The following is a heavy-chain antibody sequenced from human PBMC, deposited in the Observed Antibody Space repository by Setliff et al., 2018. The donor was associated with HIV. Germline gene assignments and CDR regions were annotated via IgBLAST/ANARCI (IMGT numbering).Heavy chain of an antibody. V-gene: IGHV3-72*01. CDR2: MRNKDYSYIT. J-gene: IGHJ4*02. D-gene: IGHD2-8*01. Sequence: QPGGSLRLSCAASGFTFSDHYMDWVRQAPGKGLEWVGRMRNKDYSYITDYAASVKGRFTISRDDLKNSLFLQMNSLKTEDTAVYYCVGLRYYADGAWHGGDYWGQGSLVTVSS. CDR1: GFTFSDHY. CDR3: VGLRYYADGAWHGGDY.